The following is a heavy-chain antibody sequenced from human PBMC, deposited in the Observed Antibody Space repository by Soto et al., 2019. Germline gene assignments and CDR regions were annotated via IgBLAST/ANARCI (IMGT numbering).Heavy chain of an antibody. V-gene: IGHV2-5*02. Sequence: QITLKESGPTLVKPTEPLTVTCAFSGFSLTTPGEGVGWIRQPPGKALEWLAVIYWDDDKYYSPSLKTRLVITKDFSKNQVVLTMTNLDPLKTATYYCAYRRVGQWLGPFDPCCQGTLVTVSS. CDR1: GFSLTTPGEG. J-gene: IGHJ5*02. D-gene: IGHD6-19*01. CDR2: IYWDDDK. CDR3: AYRRVGQWLGPFDP.